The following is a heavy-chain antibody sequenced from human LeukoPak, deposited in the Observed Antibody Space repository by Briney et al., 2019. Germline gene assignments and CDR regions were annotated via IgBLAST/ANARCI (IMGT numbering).Heavy chain of an antibody. J-gene: IGHJ4*02. CDR2: IWYDGSNK. CDR1: GFTFSSYG. D-gene: IGHD3-22*01. Sequence: GRSLILSCAASGFTFSSYGMHWVRQAPGKGLEWVAVIWYDGSNKYYADSVKGRFTISRDNSKNTLYLQMNSLRAEDTAVYYCARGVLYYDSSGYHDYWGQGTLVTVSS. V-gene: IGHV3-33*01. CDR3: ARGVLYYDSSGYHDY.